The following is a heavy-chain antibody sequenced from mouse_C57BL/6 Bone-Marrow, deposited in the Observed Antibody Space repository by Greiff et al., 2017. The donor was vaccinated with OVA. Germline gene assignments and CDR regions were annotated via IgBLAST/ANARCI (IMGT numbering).Heavy chain of an antibody. Sequence: QVQLQQPGAELVKPGASVKLSCKASGYTFTSYWMHWVKQRPGQGLEWIGMIHPNSGSTNYNEKFKSKATLTVDKSSSTAYRQLSSPTSEDDAVYYCARKGYGSRYYYAMDYWGQGTSVTVSS. CDR3: ARKGYGSRYYYAMDY. V-gene: IGHV1-64*01. D-gene: IGHD1-1*01. J-gene: IGHJ4*01. CDR2: IHPNSGST. CDR1: GYTFTSYW.